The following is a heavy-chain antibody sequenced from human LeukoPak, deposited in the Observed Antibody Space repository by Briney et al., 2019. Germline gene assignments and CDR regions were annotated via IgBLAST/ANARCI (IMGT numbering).Heavy chain of an antibody. CDR2: ISSSSSYI. D-gene: IGHD1-1*01. Sequence: GESLRLSCAASGFTFSSYSMNWVRQAPEKGLEWVSSISSSSSYIYYADSVKGRFTISRDNAKNSLYLQMNSLRAEDTAVYYCARADDNYYYYYVDVWGKGTTVTVSS. CDR1: GFTFSSYS. V-gene: IGHV3-21*01. J-gene: IGHJ6*03. CDR3: ARADDNYYYYYVDV.